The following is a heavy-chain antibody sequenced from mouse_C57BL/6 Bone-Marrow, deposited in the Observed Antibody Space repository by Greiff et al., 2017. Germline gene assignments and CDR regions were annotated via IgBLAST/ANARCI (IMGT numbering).Heavy chain of an antibody. Sequence: QVQLKESGAELAKPGASVKMSCKASGYTFTTYPIEWMKQNHGKSLEWIGNFHPYNDDTKYNEKFKGKATLTVEKSSSTVYLELSRLTSADSAVYYCARGGNYGGYYFDYWGQGTTLTVSS. D-gene: IGHD2-1*01. CDR2: FHPYNDDT. V-gene: IGHV1-47*01. CDR3: ARGGNYGGYYFDY. J-gene: IGHJ2*01. CDR1: GYTFTTYP.